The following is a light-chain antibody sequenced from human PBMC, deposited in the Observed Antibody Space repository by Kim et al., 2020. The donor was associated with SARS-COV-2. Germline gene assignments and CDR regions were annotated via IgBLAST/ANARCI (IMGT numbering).Light chain of an antibody. CDR3: QQRSNWPPIIT. V-gene: IGKV3-11*01. CDR2: DAS. CDR1: QSVSSY. J-gene: IGKJ5*01. Sequence: PGESATLSGRASQSVSSYLAWYQQKPGQAPRLLIYDASNRATGTPARFSGSGSGTDFTLTISSLEPEDFAVYYCQQRSNWPPIITFGQGTRLEIK.